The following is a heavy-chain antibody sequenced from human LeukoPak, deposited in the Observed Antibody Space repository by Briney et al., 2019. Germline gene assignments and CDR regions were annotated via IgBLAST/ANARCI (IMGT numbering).Heavy chain of an antibody. V-gene: IGHV4-59*01. D-gene: IGHD2-21*01. CDR2: IYYSGST. Sequence: SETLSPTCTVSGGSIRNYYWSWIRQPPGKGLEWIGYIYYSGSTNYNPSLKSRVTISVDTSKNQFSLKLSSVTAADTAVYYCAREVIGYYYMDVWGKGTTVTISS. J-gene: IGHJ6*03. CDR3: AREVIGYYYMDV. CDR1: GGSIRNYY.